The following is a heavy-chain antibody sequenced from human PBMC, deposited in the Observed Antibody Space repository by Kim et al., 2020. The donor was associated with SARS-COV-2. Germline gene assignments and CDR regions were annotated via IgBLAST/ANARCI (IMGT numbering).Heavy chain of an antibody. CDR2: ISSSSSTI. V-gene: IGHV3-48*02. CDR1: GFTFSSYS. Sequence: GGSLRLSCAASGFTFSSYSMNWVRQAPGKGLEWVSYISSSSSTIYYADSVKGRFTISRDNAKNSLYLQMNSLRDDDTAVYYCASNPAAGKYYYYYGMDVWGQGTTVTVSS. D-gene: IGHD6-13*01. J-gene: IGHJ6*02. CDR3: ASNPAAGKYYYYYGMDV.